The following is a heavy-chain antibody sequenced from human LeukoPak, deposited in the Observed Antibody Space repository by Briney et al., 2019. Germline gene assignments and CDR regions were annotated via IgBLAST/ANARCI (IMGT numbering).Heavy chain of an antibody. CDR2: INHSGST. D-gene: IGHD5-18*01. V-gene: IGHV4-34*01. J-gene: IGHJ4*02. Sequence: SETLSLTCAVYGGSFSGYYWSWIRQPPGKGLEWIGEINHSGSTNYNPSLKSRVTISVDTSKNQFSLKLSSVTAADTAVYYCARAGGYSYGYVPFDYWGQGTLVTVSS. CDR3: ARAGGYSYGYVPFDY. CDR1: GGSFSGYY.